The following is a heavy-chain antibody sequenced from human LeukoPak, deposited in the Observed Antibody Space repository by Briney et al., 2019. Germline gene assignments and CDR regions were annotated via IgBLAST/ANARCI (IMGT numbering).Heavy chain of an antibody. V-gene: IGHV3-7*04. CDR2: TKQDGTES. J-gene: IGHJ4*02. Sequence: GGSLRLSCAASGFTFSTSWMGWARQVPGKGLEWVANTKQDGTESQYVDTVKGRFTISRDNTKNSLFLQMNSLTTEDTAVYYCARGHGSNWGQGVLVAVSS. CDR3: ARGHGSN. CDR1: GFTFSTSW.